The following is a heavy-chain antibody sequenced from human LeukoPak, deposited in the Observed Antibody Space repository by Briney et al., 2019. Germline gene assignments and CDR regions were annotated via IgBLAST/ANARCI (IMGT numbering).Heavy chain of an antibody. CDR1: GFTVSSNY. CDR2: IYSGGST. CDR3: AKTLDPIVVVPAAIN. V-gene: IGHV3-53*01. J-gene: IGHJ4*02. D-gene: IGHD2-2*02. Sequence: PGGSLRLSCAASGFTVSSNYMSWVRQAPGKGLEWVSVIYSGGSTYYADSVKGRFTISRDNSKNTLYLQMNSLRAEDTAVYYCAKTLDPIVVVPAAINWGQGTLVTVSS.